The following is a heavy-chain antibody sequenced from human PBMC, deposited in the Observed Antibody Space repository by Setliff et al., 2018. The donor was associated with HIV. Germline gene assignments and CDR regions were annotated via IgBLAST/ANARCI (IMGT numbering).Heavy chain of an antibody. J-gene: IGHJ5*02. V-gene: IGHV1-2*06. CDR2: INPKNGVA. CDR1: GYTFVDFY. Sequence: ASVKVSCKASGYTFVDFYIHWVRQAPGQGLEWMGRINPKNGVADYLKKFQDRVIMTRDTSTNTAHMELIRPRHEDTAIYYCARAHYSVAMTRNRFDPWGQGTLVTVSS. D-gene: IGHD5-12*01. CDR3: ARAHYSVAMTRNRFDP.